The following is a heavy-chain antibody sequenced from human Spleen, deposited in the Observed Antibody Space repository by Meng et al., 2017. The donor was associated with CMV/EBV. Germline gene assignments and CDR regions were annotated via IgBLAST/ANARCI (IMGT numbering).Heavy chain of an antibody. V-gene: IGHV2-5*01. CDR1: GFSFSTYGVG. D-gene: IGHD3-22*01. J-gene: IGHJ4*02. Sequence: SGPTLVKPTQTLTLTCTFSGFSFSTYGVGVGWIRQPPGEALEWLAFTYWNDDNYYHPSLESRLTITKDTSKNQVVLRVTNMDPGDTATYYCAHTAGGTYVVIFWGQGTLVTVSS. CDR3: AHTAGGTYVVIF. CDR2: TYWNDDN.